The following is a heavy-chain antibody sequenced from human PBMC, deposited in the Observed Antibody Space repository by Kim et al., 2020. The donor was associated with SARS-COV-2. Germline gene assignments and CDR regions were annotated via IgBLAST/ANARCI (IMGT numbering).Heavy chain of an antibody. CDR3: ARDGPSSGSYSYYYYYGMDV. D-gene: IGHD1-26*01. Sequence: SETLSLTCTVSGGSISSGSYYWSWIRQPAGKGLEWIGRIYTSGSTNYNPSLKSRVTISVDTSKNQFSLKLSSVTAADTAVYYCARDGPSSGSYSYYYYYGMDVWGQGTTVTVSS. CDR2: IYTSGST. J-gene: IGHJ6*02. CDR1: GGSISSGSYY. V-gene: IGHV4-61*02.